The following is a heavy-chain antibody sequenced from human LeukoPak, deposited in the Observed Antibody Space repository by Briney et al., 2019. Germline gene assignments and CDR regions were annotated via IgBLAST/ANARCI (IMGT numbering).Heavy chain of an antibody. D-gene: IGHD3-9*01. CDR3: ARDPLQGGYDILTGYYSGYFDY. V-gene: IGHV1-69*13. J-gene: IGHJ4*02. Sequence: ASVKVSCKASGGTFSSYAISWVRQAPGQGLEWVGGIIPIFGTANYAQKFQGRVTITADESTSTAYMELSSLRSEDTAVYYCARDPLQGGYDILTGYYSGYFDYWGQGTLVTVSS. CDR1: GGTFSSYA. CDR2: IIPIFGTA.